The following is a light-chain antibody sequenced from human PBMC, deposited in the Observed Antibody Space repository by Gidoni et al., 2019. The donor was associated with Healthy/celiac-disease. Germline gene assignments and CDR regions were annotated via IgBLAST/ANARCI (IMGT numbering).Light chain of an antibody. J-gene: IGKJ3*01. CDR2: GAS. Sequence: DIVLTQSPGTLSLSPGERATVSCRASQSVSGSYLAWYQQKPGQAPRILIYGASSRATGIPDRFSGSGSGTDFTLTIRRLEPEDFAVYYCQHFGSSLIPFGPGTKVHIK. V-gene: IGKV3-20*01. CDR1: QSVSGSY. CDR3: QHFGSSLIP.